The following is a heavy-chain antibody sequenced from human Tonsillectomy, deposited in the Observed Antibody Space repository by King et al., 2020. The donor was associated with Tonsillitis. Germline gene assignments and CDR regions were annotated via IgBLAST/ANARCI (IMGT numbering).Heavy chain of an antibody. Sequence: VQLVESGGGVVQPGRSLRLSCAASGFTFSSYGMHWVRQAPGKGLEWVAVISYDGRNKYYADSVKGRFTISRDNSKNTLYLQMNSLGAEDTVVYYGAKGHQFFHTLVDVWGQGNPVTVSS. CDR2: ISYDGRNK. V-gene: IGHV3-30*18. CDR1: GFTFSSYG. D-gene: IGHD5-24*01. CDR3: AKGHQFFHTLVDV. J-gene: IGHJ6*02.